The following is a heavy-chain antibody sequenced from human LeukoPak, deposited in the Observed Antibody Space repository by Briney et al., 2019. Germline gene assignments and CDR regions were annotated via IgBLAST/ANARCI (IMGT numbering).Heavy chain of an antibody. CDR1: GFTFSSYA. CDR2: ISYDGSNK. Sequence: GGSLRLSCAASGFTFSSYAMNWVRQAPGKGLEWVAVISYDGSNKYYADSVKGRFTISRDNSKNTLYLQMNSLRAEDTAVYYCARGLDYGDYGTLDYWGQGTPVTVSS. V-gene: IGHV3-30-3*01. CDR3: ARGLDYGDYGTLDY. D-gene: IGHD4-17*01. J-gene: IGHJ4*02.